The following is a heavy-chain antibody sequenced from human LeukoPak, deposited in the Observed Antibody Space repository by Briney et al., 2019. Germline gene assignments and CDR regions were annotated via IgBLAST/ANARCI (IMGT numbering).Heavy chain of an antibody. V-gene: IGHV3-48*04. J-gene: IGHJ4*02. CDR1: GFTFSSYA. CDR2: ISGSGSTI. D-gene: IGHD2-15*01. CDR3: ARDLSLYCSGGSCYSLNY. Sequence: GGSLRLSCAASGFTFSSYAMSWVRQAPGEGLQWVSGISGSGSTIYYADSVKGRFTISRDNAKNSLYLQMNSLRAEDTAVYYCARDLSLYCSGGSCYSLNYWGQGTLVTVSS.